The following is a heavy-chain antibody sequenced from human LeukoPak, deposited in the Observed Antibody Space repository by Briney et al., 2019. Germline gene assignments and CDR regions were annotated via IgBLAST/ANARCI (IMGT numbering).Heavy chain of an antibody. CDR1: GGSISSSSYY. V-gene: IGHV4-39*07. CDR3: VAQIYYYYMDV. Sequence: SETLSLTCTVSGGSISSSSYYWGWIRQPPGKGLEWIGSIYYSGSTYYNPSLKSRVTISVDTSKNQFSLKLGSVTAADTAVYYCVAQIYYYYMDVWGKGTTVTVSS. J-gene: IGHJ6*03. CDR2: IYYSGST.